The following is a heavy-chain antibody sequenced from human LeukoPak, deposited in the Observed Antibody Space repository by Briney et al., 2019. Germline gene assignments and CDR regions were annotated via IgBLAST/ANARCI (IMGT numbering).Heavy chain of an antibody. J-gene: IGHJ4*02. D-gene: IGHD6-6*01. V-gene: IGHV1-2*02. CDR3: ARDLDASSSLDY. Sequence: ASVKVSCKASGYTFTDYYMHWVRQAPGQGLEWMGWIHPHSGATRYAPKLQGRVTMTRDTSIITAYMELSRLRSDDTAVYYCARDLDASSSLDYWGQGTLVTVSS. CDR1: GYTFTDYY. CDR2: IHPHSGAT.